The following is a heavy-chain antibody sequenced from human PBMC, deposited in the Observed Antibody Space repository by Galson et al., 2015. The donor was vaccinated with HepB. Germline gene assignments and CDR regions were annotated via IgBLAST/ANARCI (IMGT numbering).Heavy chain of an antibody. CDR2: IIPIFGTA. D-gene: IGHD1-1*01. V-gene: IGHV1-69*13. Sequence: SVKVSCKASGGTFSSYAISWVRQAPGQGLEWMGGIIPIFGTANYAQKFQGRVTITADESTSTAYMELSSLRSEDTAVYYCASLRGTTGTTVYYYGMDVWGQGTTVTVSS. CDR1: GGTFSSYA. J-gene: IGHJ6*02. CDR3: ASLRGTTGTTVYYYGMDV.